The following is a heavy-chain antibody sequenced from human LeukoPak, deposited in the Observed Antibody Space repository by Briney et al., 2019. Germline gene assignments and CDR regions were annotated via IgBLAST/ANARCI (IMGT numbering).Heavy chain of an antibody. CDR1: GFTFSNAW. CDR3: STEYYGSANFNF. D-gene: IGHD3-10*01. V-gene: IGHV3-15*01. CDR2: IKSNTAGGTA. J-gene: IGHJ4*02. Sequence: GGSLRLSCAGSGFTFSNAWMSWVRQAPGKGLEWIGHIKSNTAGGTADYAAPVKGRFTISRDDSENTLFLQMNSLKTEDTAVYYCSTEYYGSANFNFWGQGTLVTVSS.